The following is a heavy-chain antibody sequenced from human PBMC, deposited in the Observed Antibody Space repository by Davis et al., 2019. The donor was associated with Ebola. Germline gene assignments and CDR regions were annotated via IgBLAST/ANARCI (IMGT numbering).Heavy chain of an antibody. CDR1: GGSFSGYY. CDR2: IYHSGST. V-gene: IGHV4-34*01. J-gene: IGHJ6*02. Sequence: SETLSLTCAVYGGSFSGYYWSWIRQPPGKGLGWIGEIYHSGSTNYNPSLKSRVTISVDKSKNQFSLKLSSVTAADTAVYYCARGGYYYYYGMDVWGQGTTVTVSS. CDR3: ARGGYYYYYGMDV.